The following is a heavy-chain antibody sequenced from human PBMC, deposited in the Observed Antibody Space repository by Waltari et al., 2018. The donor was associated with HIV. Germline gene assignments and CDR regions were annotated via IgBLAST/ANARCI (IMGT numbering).Heavy chain of an antibody. V-gene: IGHV4-38-2*02. CDR2: IYHSGST. CDR1: GYSISSGYY. CDR3: ARDSSGYDSGFDF. J-gene: IGHJ4*02. Sequence: QVQLQESGPGLVKPSETPSLTCAVSGYSISSGYYWAWIRQPPGKGLEWIGSIYHSGSTSYNPSLRSRVTISVDTSKNQFSLNLRFVTAADTAVYYCARDSSGYDSGFDFWGQGTLVSVSS. D-gene: IGHD5-12*01.